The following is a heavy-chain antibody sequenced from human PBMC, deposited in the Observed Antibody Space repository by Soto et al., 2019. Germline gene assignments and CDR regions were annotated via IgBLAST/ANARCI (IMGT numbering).Heavy chain of an antibody. CDR3: ARLLDGITGTTVPWS. D-gene: IGHD1-7*01. CDR1: GGSISSSSYY. V-gene: IGHV4-39*01. J-gene: IGHJ4*02. Sequence: SETLSLTCTVSGGSISSSSYYWGWIRQPPGKGLEWIGSIYYSGSTYYNPSLKSRVTISVDTSKNQFSLKLSSVTAADTAVYYCARLLDGITGTTVPWSWGQGTLVTVSS. CDR2: IYYSGST.